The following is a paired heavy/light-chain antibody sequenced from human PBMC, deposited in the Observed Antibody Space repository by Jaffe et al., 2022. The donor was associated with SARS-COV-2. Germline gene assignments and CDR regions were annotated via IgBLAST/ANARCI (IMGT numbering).Heavy chain of an antibody. V-gene: IGHV1-46*04. Sequence: QGQLVQSGAEVKKPGASVKVSCKASGYTFTRYYIHWVRQAPGQGLEWMGSIDPGDGTTTYAQKLQGRVAMARDTSASTVNMELSSLRSDDTAIYYCVVITQGYWGQGTLVTVSS. D-gene: IGHD3-16*01. CDR2: IDPGDGTT. CDR1: GYTFTRYY. J-gene: IGHJ4*02. CDR3: VVITQGY.
Light chain of an antibody. CDR2: GAS. V-gene: IGKV3-20*01. CDR3: QQYGSSST. Sequence: EIVLTQSPGTLSLSPGERATLSCRASQSVGSNYLAWYQQKPGQAPRLLIYGASSRATGIPDRFSGSGSGTDFTLTISRLEPEDFAVYYCQQYGSSSTFGPGTKVDIK. CDR1: QSVGSNY. J-gene: IGKJ3*01.